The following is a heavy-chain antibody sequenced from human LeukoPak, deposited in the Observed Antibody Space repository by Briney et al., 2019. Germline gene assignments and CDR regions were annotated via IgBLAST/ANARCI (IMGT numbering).Heavy chain of an antibody. CDR1: GGSISSYY. Sequence: PSETLSLTSTVSGGSISSYYWSWIRQPPGKGLEWIGYIYYSGSTNYNPSLKSRVTISVDTSKNQFSLKLSSVTAADTAVYYCARATPSYCSSTSCYYFYYGMDVWGKGTTVTVSS. D-gene: IGHD2-2*01. CDR3: ARATPSYCSSTSCYYFYYGMDV. J-gene: IGHJ6*04. CDR2: IYYSGST. V-gene: IGHV4-59*01.